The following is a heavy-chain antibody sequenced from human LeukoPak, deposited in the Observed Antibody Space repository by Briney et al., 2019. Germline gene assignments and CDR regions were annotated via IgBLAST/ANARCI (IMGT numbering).Heavy chain of an antibody. Sequence: SETLSLTCTVSGGSISSSSYYWGWIRQPPGKGLEWIGSIYYSGSTYYNPSLKSRVTISVDTSKNQFSLKLSSVTAADTAVYYCASPAPGSGSYSAFDIWGQGTMVTVSS. CDR2: IYYSGST. CDR1: GGSISSSSYY. CDR3: ASPAPGSGSYSAFDI. V-gene: IGHV4-39*01. J-gene: IGHJ3*02. D-gene: IGHD3-10*01.